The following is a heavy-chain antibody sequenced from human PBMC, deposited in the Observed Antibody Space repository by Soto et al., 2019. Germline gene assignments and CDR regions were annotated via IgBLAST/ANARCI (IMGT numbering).Heavy chain of an antibody. D-gene: IGHD3-10*01. CDR2: ISGSGGST. CDR3: AKDCIFYLYIGSGSCEADY. Sequence: EVQLLESGGGLVQPGGSLRLSCEASGFTFSSYAMSWVRQAPGKGLEWVSAISGSGGSTYYADSVKGRFTISRDNSKNTLYLQMNSLRAEDTAVYYCAKDCIFYLYIGSGSCEADYWGQGTLVTVSS. J-gene: IGHJ4*02. V-gene: IGHV3-23*01. CDR1: GFTFSSYA.